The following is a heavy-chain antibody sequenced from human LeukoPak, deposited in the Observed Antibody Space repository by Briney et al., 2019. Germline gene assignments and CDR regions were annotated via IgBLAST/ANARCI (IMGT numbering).Heavy chain of an antibody. J-gene: IGHJ4*02. D-gene: IGHD2-15*01. Sequence: SETLSLTCTVSNDSISSGDYYWNWIRQPPGRGLEWIGYIFHRGGTSYNPSLKSRILFSVDTSQNQFSLKLNSVTAADTAVYYCVREILYCSGGSCYRGPFDNWGQGTLVTVSA. CDR2: IFHRGGT. CDR1: NDSISSGDYY. V-gene: IGHV4-30-4*01. CDR3: VREILYCSGGSCYRGPFDN.